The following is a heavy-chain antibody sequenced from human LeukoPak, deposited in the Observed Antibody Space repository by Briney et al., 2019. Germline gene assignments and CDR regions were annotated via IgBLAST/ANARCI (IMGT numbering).Heavy chain of an antibody. Sequence: GGSLRLSCAASGFTLSSYWMHWVRQAPGKGLEWVSAISGSGGSTYYADSVKGRFTISRDNSKNTLYLQMNSLRAEDTAVYYCAKGAPIAAAANYFDYWGQGTLVTVSS. CDR2: ISGSGGST. CDR3: AKGAPIAAAANYFDY. J-gene: IGHJ4*02. D-gene: IGHD6-13*01. V-gene: IGHV3-23*01. CDR1: GFTLSSYW.